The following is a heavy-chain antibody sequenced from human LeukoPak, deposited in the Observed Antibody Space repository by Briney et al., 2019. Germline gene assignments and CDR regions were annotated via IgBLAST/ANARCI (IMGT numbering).Heavy chain of an antibody. V-gene: IGHV3-21*01. CDR3: ARDMAAVAGTVDY. Sequence: GGSLRLSCAASGFTFSSYSMNWVRQAPGEGLEWVSSISSSSSYIYYADSVKGRFTISRDNAKNSLYLQMNSLRAEDTAVYYCARDMAAVAGTVDYWGQGTLVTVSS. CDR1: GFTFSSYS. J-gene: IGHJ4*02. CDR2: ISSSSSYI. D-gene: IGHD6-19*01.